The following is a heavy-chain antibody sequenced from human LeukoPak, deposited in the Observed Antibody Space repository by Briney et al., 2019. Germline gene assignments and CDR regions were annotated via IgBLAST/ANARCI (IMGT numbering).Heavy chain of an antibody. V-gene: IGHV4-34*01. CDR2: MNHSGSA. CDR1: GGSFSGYY. CDR3: ARGEGTNTPVNFDY. D-gene: IGHD2-8*01. J-gene: IGHJ4*02. Sequence: SETLSLTCAVYGGSFSGYYWSWIRQPPGKGLEWIGEMNHSGSAKYNPSLKSRVTISVDTSKKQFSLKLSSVTAADTAVYYCARGEGTNTPVNFDYWGQGTLVTVSS.